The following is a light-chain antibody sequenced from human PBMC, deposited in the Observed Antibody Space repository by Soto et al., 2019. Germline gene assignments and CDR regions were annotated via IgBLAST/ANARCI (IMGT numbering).Light chain of an antibody. J-gene: IGKJ1*01. V-gene: IGKV1-5*03. CDR2: RAS. CDR3: QQYSTFSLT. Sequence: DIQMTQSPSTLSASVGDRVTITCRASQSTSTHLAWYQQQPGKAPKLLISRASRLESGVPSRFSGSGSGTEFTLTISSLQPDDFATYNCQQYSTFSLTFGQGTKVDIK. CDR1: QSTSTH.